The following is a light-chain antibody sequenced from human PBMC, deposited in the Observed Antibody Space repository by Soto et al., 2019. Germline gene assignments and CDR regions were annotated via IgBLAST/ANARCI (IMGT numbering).Light chain of an antibody. V-gene: IGKV1-5*03. CDR1: QSISSW. CDR2: KAS. Sequence: DIQMTQSPSTLSASVGDRVTITFRASQSISSWLAWDQQKPGKATKLLIYKASSLESGVPSRFSVSGSGTEFTLTISSLQTDDCAPYDFQHYNSCPWTFGKVTKVEIK. CDR3: QHYNSCPWT. J-gene: IGKJ1*01.